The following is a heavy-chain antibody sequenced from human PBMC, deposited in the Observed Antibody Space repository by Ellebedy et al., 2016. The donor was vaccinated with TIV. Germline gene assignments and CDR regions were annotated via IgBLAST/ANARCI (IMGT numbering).Heavy chain of an antibody. Sequence: GGSLRLSCAASGFTVSYTYMSWVRQAPGKGLEWVSVIHTGGNPYYADSVKGRFTISRDSSKNTLYLQMNSLRAEDTAVYYCARRITGTYGDDALDIWGQGTMVTVSS. J-gene: IGHJ3*02. V-gene: IGHV3-53*01. D-gene: IGHD1-20*01. CDR2: IHTGGNP. CDR3: ARRITGTYGDDALDI. CDR1: GFTVSYTY.